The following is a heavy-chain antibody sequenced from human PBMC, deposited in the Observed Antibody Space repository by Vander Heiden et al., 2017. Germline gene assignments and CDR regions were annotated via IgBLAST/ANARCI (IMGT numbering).Heavy chain of an antibody. CDR2: IYYSGST. V-gene: IGHV4-31*03. J-gene: IGHJ5*02. CDR3: ARSIIAAAGFGGFDP. CDR1: GGSIRSGGYY. D-gene: IGHD6-13*01. Sequence: QVQLQESGPGLVKPSQTLSLTCTVSGGSIRSGGYYWSWIRQHPGKGLEWIGYIYYSGSTYYNPSLKSRVTISVDTSKNQFSLKLSSVTAADTAVYYCARSIIAAAGFGGFDPWGQGTLVTVSS.